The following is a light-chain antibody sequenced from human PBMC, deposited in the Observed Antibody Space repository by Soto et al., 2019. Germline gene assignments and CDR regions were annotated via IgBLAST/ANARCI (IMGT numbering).Light chain of an antibody. CDR1: QSVSSSY. Sequence: EIVLTQSPGTLSLSPGERATLSCRASQSVSSSYLAWYQHKPGQAPRLLIYGASSRATGIPDRFSGSGSGTDFTLTISRLEHEDVALYYCQQYGSSPHTFGQGTKLEIK. J-gene: IGKJ2*01. CDR3: QQYGSSPHT. V-gene: IGKV3-20*01. CDR2: GAS.